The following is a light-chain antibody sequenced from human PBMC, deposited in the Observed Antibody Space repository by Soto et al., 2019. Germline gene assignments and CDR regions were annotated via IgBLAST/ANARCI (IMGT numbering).Light chain of an antibody. CDR1: QSISTH. CDR3: QQLNSYPLT. Sequence: DILMTQSPSSLSASVGDRVSITCRASQSISTHLSWYQQKPGKAPKLLIYAASSLQSWVPSRFSGSGSGTEFTLTISSLQPEDFATYYCQQLNSYPLTFGGGTKVDIK. CDR2: AAS. J-gene: IGKJ4*01. V-gene: IGKV1-17*01.